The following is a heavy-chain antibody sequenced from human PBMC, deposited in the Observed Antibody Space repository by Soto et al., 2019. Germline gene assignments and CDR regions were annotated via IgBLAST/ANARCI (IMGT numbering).Heavy chain of an antibody. Sequence: LSWAASGSTFSSYVMHWLRQATGKGLEWVAVIWYDGNNKYYADSVKGRITISRDNSKNTLYLQMNSLRAEDTAFYYCARDSSGWSFDYWGQGTLVTVSS. D-gene: IGHD6-19*01. CDR2: IWYDGNNK. V-gene: IGHV3-33*01. CDR1: GSTFSSYV. CDR3: ARDSSGWSFDY. J-gene: IGHJ4*02.